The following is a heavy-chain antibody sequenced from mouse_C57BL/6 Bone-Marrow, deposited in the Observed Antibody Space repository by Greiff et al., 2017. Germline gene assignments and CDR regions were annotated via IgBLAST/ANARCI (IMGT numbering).Heavy chain of an antibody. CDR1: GYSITSGYY. D-gene: IGHD2-1*01. CDR2: ISYDGSN. CDR3: AREGNCLYAMDY. V-gene: IGHV3-6*01. Sequence: ESGPGLVKPSQSLSLTCSVTGYSITSGYYWYWIRQFPGNKLEWMGYISYDGSNNYNPSLKNRISITRDTSKNQFFLKLNSVTTEDTATYYCAREGNCLYAMDYWGQGTSVTVSS. J-gene: IGHJ4*01.